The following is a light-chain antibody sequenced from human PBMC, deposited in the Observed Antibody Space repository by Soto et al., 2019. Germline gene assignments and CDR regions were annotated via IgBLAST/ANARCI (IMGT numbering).Light chain of an antibody. Sequence: IVLTQSPVALSLSPGERGTLSVRASQNISSYLIWYQQKPGQAPRLLMYDVSNRATGIPARFSGSGSGTDFTLTISSLEPEDLAVYYCQQRSNWPRTFGQGTKVDIK. CDR3: QQRSNWPRT. V-gene: IGKV3-11*01. CDR2: DVS. J-gene: IGKJ1*01. CDR1: QNISSY.